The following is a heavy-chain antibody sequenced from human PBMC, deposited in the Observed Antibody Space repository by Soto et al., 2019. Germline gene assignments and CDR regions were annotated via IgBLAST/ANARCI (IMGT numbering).Heavy chain of an antibody. CDR2: ISDDGSNT. V-gene: IGHV3-30*18. CDR1: VFTFSNYA. Sequence: QVQLVESGGGVVQPGRSLRLSCAASVFTFSNYAMHWVRQAPGKGLEWVAVISDDGSNTYYADSVKGRFTISRDNPKNTLYLQMNSLRAEDTAVYYCVKVGGCDGYEPLDKWGQGTLVTVSS. J-gene: IGHJ4*02. CDR3: VKVGGCDGYEPLDK. D-gene: IGHD5-12*01.